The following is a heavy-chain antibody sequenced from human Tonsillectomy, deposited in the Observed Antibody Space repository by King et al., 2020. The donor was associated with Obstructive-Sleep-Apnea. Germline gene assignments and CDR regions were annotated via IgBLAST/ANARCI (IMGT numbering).Heavy chain of an antibody. V-gene: IGHV1-18*01. CDR3: AREVDCSSTSCYPFDY. CDR1: GYTFTSYG. CDR2: ISAYNGNT. Sequence: QLVQSGAEVKKPGASVKVSCKASGYTFTSYGISWVRQAPGQGLEWMGWISAYNGNTNYAQKLHGRVTMTTDTSTSTAHMELRSLRSDDTAVYYCAREVDCSSTSCYPFDYWGQGTLVTVSS. J-gene: IGHJ4*02. D-gene: IGHD2-2*01.